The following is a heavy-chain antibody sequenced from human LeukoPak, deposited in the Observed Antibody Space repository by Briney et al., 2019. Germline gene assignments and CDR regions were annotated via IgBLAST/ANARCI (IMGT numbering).Heavy chain of an antibody. CDR2: IKQDGSEK. D-gene: IGHD3-9*01. CDR3: AKDYDILTGPLDY. Sequence: GGSLRLSCAASGFTFSSYWMSWVRQAPGKGLEWVANIKQDGSEKYYVDSVKGRFTISRDNAKNSLYLQMNSLRAEDTAVYYCAKDYDILTGPLDYWGQGTLVTVSS. CDR1: GFTFSSYW. J-gene: IGHJ4*02. V-gene: IGHV3-7*01.